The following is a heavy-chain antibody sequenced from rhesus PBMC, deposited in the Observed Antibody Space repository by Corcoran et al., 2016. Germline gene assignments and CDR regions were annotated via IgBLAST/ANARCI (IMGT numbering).Heavy chain of an antibody. CDR1: GFSISTPATG. J-gene: IGHJ3*01. D-gene: IGHD4-11*01. CDR3: ARVVNNYDDAFDL. CDR2: IYWNDSK. Sequence: QVTLKESGPALVKPTQTLTLTCTFSGFSISTPATGLGWIRQPPGKALEWLAKIYWNDSKYYSTSLKSRLTISKDTSKNQVVLTMTNMDPVDTATYYCARVVNNYDDAFDLWGQGLRVTVSS. V-gene: IGHV2-95*01.